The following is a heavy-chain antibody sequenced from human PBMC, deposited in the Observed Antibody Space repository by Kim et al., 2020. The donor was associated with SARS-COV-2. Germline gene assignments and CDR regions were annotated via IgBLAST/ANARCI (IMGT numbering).Heavy chain of an antibody. Sequence: GGSLRLSCAASGFTFSSYGMHWVRQAPGKGLEWVAVISYDGSNKYYADSVKGRFTISRDNSKNTLYLQMNSLRAEDTAVYYCAKASVDFDYAFDIWGQGTMVTVSS. CDR1: GFTFSSYG. CDR3: AKASVDFDYAFDI. V-gene: IGHV3-30*18. CDR2: ISYDGSNK. D-gene: IGHD3-9*01. J-gene: IGHJ3*02.